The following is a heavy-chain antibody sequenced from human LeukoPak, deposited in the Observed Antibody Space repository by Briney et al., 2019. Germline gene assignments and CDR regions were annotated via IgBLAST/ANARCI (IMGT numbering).Heavy chain of an antibody. Sequence: SETLSLTCTVSGGSISSYYWSWIRQPPGKGLEWIGYIYYSGSTNYNPSLKSRVTISVDTSKNQFSLKLSSVTAADTAVYYCARRIREGSGYFDYWGQGTLVTVSS. CDR1: GGSISSYY. J-gene: IGHJ4*02. D-gene: IGHD3-22*01. CDR2: IYYSGST. CDR3: ARRIREGSGYFDY. V-gene: IGHV4-59*12.